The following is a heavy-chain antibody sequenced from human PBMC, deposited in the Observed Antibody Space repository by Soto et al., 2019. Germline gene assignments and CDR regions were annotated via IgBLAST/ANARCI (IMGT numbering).Heavy chain of an antibody. CDR2: ISSSSGAM. CDR1: GFTFSSYN. CDR3: AREDFGVVIYYYYMDV. V-gene: IGHV3-48*01. J-gene: IGHJ6*03. D-gene: IGHD3-3*01. Sequence: EVQLVESGGGLVQPGGSLRLSCAASGFTFSSYNMNWVRQAPGKGLEGISYISSSSGAMIYADSVKGRFTISRDNAKSSLYLQMNSLRAEDTAVYYCAREDFGVVIYYYYMDVWGKGTTVTVSS.